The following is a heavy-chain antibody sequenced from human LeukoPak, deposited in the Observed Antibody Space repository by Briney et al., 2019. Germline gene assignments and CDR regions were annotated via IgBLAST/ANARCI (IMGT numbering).Heavy chain of an antibody. CDR2: INHSGST. CDR1: GGSFSGYY. J-gene: IGHJ5*02. Sequence: PSETLSLTCAVYGGSFSGYYWSWIRQPPGKGLEWIGEINHSGSTNYNPSLKSRVTMSVDTSKNQFSLNLSSVTAADTAVYYCARTLGSPTYSLIYTWGQGTLVTVSS. D-gene: IGHD3-10*01. CDR3: ARTLGSPTYSLIYT. V-gene: IGHV4-34*01.